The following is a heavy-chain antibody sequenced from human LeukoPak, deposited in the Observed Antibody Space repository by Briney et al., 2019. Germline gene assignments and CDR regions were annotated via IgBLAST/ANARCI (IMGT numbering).Heavy chain of an antibody. CDR2: ISSSSSYI. CDR1: GFTVSSNY. J-gene: IGHJ4*02. D-gene: IGHD3-16*01. CDR3: ARAFGLGSHFDY. Sequence: GGSLRLSCAASGFTVSSNYMSWVRQAPGKGLEWVSSISSSSSYIHYADSVKGRFTISRDNAKNSLYLQMNSLRAEDTAVYYCARAFGLGSHFDYWGQGTLVTVSS. V-gene: IGHV3-21*01.